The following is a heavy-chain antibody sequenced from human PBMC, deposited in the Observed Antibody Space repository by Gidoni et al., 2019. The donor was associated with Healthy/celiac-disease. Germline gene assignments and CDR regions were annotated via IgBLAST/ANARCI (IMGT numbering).Heavy chain of an antibody. D-gene: IGHD5-12*01. CDR1: GGTFSSYA. CDR2: IIPIFGTA. Sequence: QVQLVQSGAEVKKPGSSVKVSCKASGGTFSSYAISWVRQAPGQGLEWMGGIIPIFGTANYAQKFQGRVTITADKSTSTAYMELSSLRSEDTAVYYCARDTGRRDGYNPNSYYYYGMDVWGQGTTVTVSS. CDR3: ARDTGRRDGYNPNSYYYYGMDV. V-gene: IGHV1-69*06. J-gene: IGHJ6*02.